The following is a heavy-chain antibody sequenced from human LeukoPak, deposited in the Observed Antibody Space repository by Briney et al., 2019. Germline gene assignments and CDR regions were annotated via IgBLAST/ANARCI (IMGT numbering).Heavy chain of an antibody. J-gene: IGHJ4*02. CDR1: GGTFSSYA. Sequence: ASVKVSCKASGGTFSSYAISWVRQAPGQGLEWMGGIIPIFGTANYAQKFQGRVTITADKSTSTAYMELSSLRSEDTAVYYCARGRYYGSGKVDYWGQGTLVTVSS. CDR2: IIPIFGTA. D-gene: IGHD3-10*01. CDR3: ARGRYYGSGKVDY. V-gene: IGHV1-69*06.